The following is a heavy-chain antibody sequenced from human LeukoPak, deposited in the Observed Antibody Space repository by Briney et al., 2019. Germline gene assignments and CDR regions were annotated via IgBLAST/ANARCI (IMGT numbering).Heavy chain of an antibody. Sequence: SETLSLTCTVSGGSISSYYWNWIRQPPGKGLEWIGHIYYSGTTNYNPSLKSRVTISVDTSKNQFSLKMTSVTAADTAVYYCARYRYYSSGYYYFDYWGQGTLVTVSS. J-gene: IGHJ4*02. CDR2: IYYSGTT. V-gene: IGHV4-59*01. CDR1: GGSISSYY. D-gene: IGHD6-19*01. CDR3: ARYRYYSSGYYYFDY.